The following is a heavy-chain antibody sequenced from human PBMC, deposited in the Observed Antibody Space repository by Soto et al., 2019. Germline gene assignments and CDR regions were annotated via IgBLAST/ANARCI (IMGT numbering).Heavy chain of an antibody. V-gene: IGHV1-69*01. Sequence: QVQLVQSGAEVKKPGSSVKVSCKASGGTFSSYAISWVRQAPGQGLEWMGGIIPIFGTANYAQKFQGRVTITADESTSTDYMELSSLRSEDTAVYYCARDPGAFWSGFGYYGMDVWGQGTTVTVSS. J-gene: IGHJ6*02. D-gene: IGHD3-3*01. CDR1: GGTFSSYA. CDR3: ARDPGAFWSGFGYYGMDV. CDR2: IIPIFGTA.